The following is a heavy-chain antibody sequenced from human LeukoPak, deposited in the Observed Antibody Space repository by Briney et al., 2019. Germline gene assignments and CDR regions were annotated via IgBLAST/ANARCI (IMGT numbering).Heavy chain of an antibody. CDR1: GFTVSSNY. Sequence: PGGSLRLSCAASGFTVSSNYMSWVRQAPGKGLEWVSGISESGGSTYYADSVKGRFTSSRDNSKNTLYLQMNNLRAEDTAAHYCAKGSFWGQGTLVTVSS. V-gene: IGHV3-23*01. CDR3: AKGSF. D-gene: IGHD3-10*01. J-gene: IGHJ4*02. CDR2: ISESGGST.